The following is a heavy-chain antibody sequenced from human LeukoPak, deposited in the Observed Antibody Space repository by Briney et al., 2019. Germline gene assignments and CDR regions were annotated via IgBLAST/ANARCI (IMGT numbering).Heavy chain of an antibody. D-gene: IGHD2-21*01. V-gene: IGHV3-33*01. Sequence: PGRSLRLSCAASGFTFSSYGMHWVRQAPGKGLEWVAVIWYDGSNKYYADSVKGRFTISRDNSKNTLYLQMNSLRVEDTAVFYWAGFHEYCVVDCYSVAFDIWAKGTMSPSLQ. CDR1: GFTFSSYG. CDR2: IWYDGSNK. CDR3: AGFHEYCVVDCYSVAFDI. J-gene: IGHJ3*02.